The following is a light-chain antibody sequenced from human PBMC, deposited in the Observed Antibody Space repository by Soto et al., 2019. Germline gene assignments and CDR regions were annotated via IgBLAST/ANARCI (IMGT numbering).Light chain of an antibody. V-gene: IGKV1-5*01. J-gene: IGKJ1*01. CDR2: DAS. CDR3: QQYNSWT. CDR1: QSISSW. Sequence: DIQMTQSPSTLSASVGDRVTITCRASQSISSWLAWYQQKPGKAPKLLIYDASSLESGVPSRFSGSGSGTGFTLTISSLQPDDFATYYCQQYNSWTFGQGTKVEIK.